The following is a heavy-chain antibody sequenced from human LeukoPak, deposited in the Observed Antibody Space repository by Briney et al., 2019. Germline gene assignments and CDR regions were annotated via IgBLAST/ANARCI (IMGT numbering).Heavy chain of an antibody. V-gene: IGHV3-23*01. Sequence: TGGSLRLSCAASGFTFSSYAMSWVRQAPGRGLQWVSAFSGSGGDTYYADSVKGRFTISRDNSKNTLYLQMNSLRAEDTAVYYCATTPSPFGVVYYFDYWGQGTLVTVSS. D-gene: IGHD3-3*01. CDR1: GFTFSSYA. CDR2: FSGSGGDT. J-gene: IGHJ4*02. CDR3: ATTPSPFGVVYYFDY.